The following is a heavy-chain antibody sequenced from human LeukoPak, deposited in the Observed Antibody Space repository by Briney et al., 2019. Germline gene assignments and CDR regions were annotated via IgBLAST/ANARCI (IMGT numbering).Heavy chain of an antibody. CDR2: ITSGSSYR. D-gene: IGHD2-21*01. J-gene: IGHJ4*02. V-gene: IGHV3-21*01. CDR3: ARDPDILLGVNFDY. CDR1: GFTFSSYN. Sequence: GGSLRLSCAASGFTFSSYNMNWVRQAPGKGLEWVSSITSGSSYRFHADSVKGRFTISRDNAKNSLYLQMNSLRAEDTAVYYCARDPDILLGVNFDYWGQGALVIVSS.